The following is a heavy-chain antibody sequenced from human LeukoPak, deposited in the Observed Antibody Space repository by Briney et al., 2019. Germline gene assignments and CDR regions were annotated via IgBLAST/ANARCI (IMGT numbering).Heavy chain of an antibody. V-gene: IGHV4-31*03. J-gene: IGHJ4*02. CDR2: IHYSGST. CDR3: GSLATPGLYFDY. Sequence: SETLSLTCTVSGGSIRSGGHYWSWVRQRPGKGLEWIGYIHYSGSTFYNPSLKSRLTISVDTSKSQFSLKLSSVTAADTAVYYCGSLATPGLYFDYWGQGALVTVSS. D-gene: IGHD6-6*01. CDR1: GGSIRSGGHY.